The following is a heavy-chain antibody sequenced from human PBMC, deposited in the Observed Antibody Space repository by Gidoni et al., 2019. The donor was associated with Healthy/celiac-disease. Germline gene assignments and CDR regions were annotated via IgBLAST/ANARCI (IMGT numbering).Heavy chain of an antibody. V-gene: IGHV1-46*01. CDR1: GYTFTSYY. J-gene: IGHJ4*02. Sequence: QVQLVQSGAEVKKPGASVKVSCKASGYTFTSYYMHWVRPAPGQGLEWMGIINPSGGTTSYAQKFQGRVTLTRDTSTSTVYMELSSLRSEDTAVYYCARVVTPGGGPFDFWGQGTLVTVSS. D-gene: IGHD2-21*02. CDR3: ARVVTPGGGPFDF. CDR2: INPSGGTT.